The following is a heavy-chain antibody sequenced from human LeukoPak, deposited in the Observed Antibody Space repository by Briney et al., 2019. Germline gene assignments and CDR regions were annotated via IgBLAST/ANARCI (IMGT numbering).Heavy chain of an antibody. Sequence: GGSLRLSCAASGFTFADYGMSWVRQAPGKGLEWVSGINWNGGSTGSADSVKGRFTISRDKAKNSLYLQMNSLRAEDTALYYCARDFGSGAVLGMDVWGQGTTVTVSS. CDR3: ARDFGSGAVLGMDV. D-gene: IGHD3-3*01. CDR2: INWNGGST. CDR1: GFTFADYG. J-gene: IGHJ6*02. V-gene: IGHV3-20*04.